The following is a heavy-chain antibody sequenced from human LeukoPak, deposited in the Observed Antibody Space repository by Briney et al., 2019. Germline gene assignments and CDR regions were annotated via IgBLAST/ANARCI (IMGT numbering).Heavy chain of an antibody. Sequence: SETPSLTCTVSGGSVSSGSYYWSWLRQPPGTGLEWIGYIYYSGSTNYNPSLKSRVTISVDTSKNQFSLKLSSVTAADTAVYYCARSDKGYYGSGSRTFDYWGQGTLVTVSS. CDR1: GGSVSSGSYY. D-gene: IGHD3-10*01. CDR2: IYYSGST. J-gene: IGHJ4*02. CDR3: ARSDKGYYGSGSRTFDY. V-gene: IGHV4-61*01.